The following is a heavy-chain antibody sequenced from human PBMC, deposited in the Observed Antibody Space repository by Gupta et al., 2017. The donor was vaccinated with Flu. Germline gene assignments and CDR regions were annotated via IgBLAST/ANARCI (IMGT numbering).Heavy chain of an antibody. CDR2: INDSGST. D-gene: IGHD2-15*01. V-gene: IGHV4-34*01. Sequence: IRQSPGKGLGWIGEINDSGSTYYNPSLKSRVTISVDTSKNQLSLTLISVTAADTAVYYCAKVSVAAPNWYDPWGQGTLVTVSS. CDR3: AKVSVAAPNWYDP. J-gene: IGHJ5*02.